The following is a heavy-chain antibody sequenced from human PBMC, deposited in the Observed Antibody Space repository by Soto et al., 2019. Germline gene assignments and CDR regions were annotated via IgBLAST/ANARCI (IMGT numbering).Heavy chain of an antibody. CDR1: GYTFTGYY. V-gene: IGHV1-2*04. D-gene: IGHD3-3*01. CDR2: INPNSGGT. J-gene: IGHJ6*02. CDR3: ARVGPRHDFWSFYLTPREPYSCMIF. Sequence: ASVKVSCKASGYTFTGYYMHWVRQAPGQGLEWMGWINPNSGGTNYAQKFQGWVTMTRDTSISTAYMELSRLRSDDTAVYYCARVGPRHDFWSFYLTPREPYSCMIFWCQGPTGT.